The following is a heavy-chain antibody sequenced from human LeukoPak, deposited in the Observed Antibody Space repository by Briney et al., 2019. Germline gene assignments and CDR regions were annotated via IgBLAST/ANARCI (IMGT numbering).Heavy chain of an antibody. CDR1: GYTFSDYF. CDR2: INPYNGGT. D-gene: IGHD4-23*01. CDR3: ASLQGGNSDWLDP. J-gene: IGHJ5*02. V-gene: IGHV1-2*06. Sequence: ASVKVSCKASGYTFSDYFIHWVRQAPGQGLEWMGRINPYNGGTTYAQSFQGRVTLTRVTSITTVYLELTGLRSDDTAVYCASLQGGNSDWLDPWGQGTLVTVSS.